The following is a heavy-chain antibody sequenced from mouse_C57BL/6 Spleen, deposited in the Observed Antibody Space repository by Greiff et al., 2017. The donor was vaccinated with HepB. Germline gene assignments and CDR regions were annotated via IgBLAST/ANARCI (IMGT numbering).Heavy chain of an antibody. D-gene: IGHD3-2*02. V-gene: IGHV1-55*01. CDR1: GYTFTSYW. CDR2: IYPGSGST. CDR3: ARGGSSGSYFDY. Sequence: QVQLQQPGAELVKPGASVKMSCKASGYTFTSYWITWVKQRPGQGLEWIGDIYPGSGSTNYNEKFKSKATLTVDTSSSTAYMQLSSLTSEDSAVYYCARGGSSGSYFDYWGQGTTLTVSS. J-gene: IGHJ2*01.